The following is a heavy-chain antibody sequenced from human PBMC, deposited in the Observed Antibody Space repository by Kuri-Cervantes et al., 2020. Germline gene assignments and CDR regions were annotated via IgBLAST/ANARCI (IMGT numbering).Heavy chain of an antibody. CDR1: GYTFSSSD. CDR3: AREYRDYGPAWFDP. Sequence: ASVKVSCKASGYTFSSSDINWVRQATGQGLEWMGCMNPNSGNTGYAQKFQGRVTMTRNTSISTAYMELSSLRSEDTAVYYCAREYRDYGPAWFDPWGQGTLVTVSS. CDR2: MNPNSGNT. V-gene: IGHV1-8*01. D-gene: IGHD4-17*01. J-gene: IGHJ5*02.